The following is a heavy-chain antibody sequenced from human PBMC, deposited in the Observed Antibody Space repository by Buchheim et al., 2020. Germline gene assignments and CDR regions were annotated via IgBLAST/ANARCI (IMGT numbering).Heavy chain of an antibody. CDR3: ARDYGSGSYYIYYGMDV. CDR1: GFTVSSNY. Sequence: EVQLVESGGGLVQPGGSLRVSCAVSGFTVSSNYMSWVRQAPGKGLEWVSVIYSGGRTYYADSVKGRFTTSRDNFKNTLYLQMNSLRAEDTAVYYCARDYGSGSYYIYYGMDVWGQGTT. J-gene: IGHJ6*02. V-gene: IGHV3-66*01. D-gene: IGHD3-10*01. CDR2: IYSGGRT.